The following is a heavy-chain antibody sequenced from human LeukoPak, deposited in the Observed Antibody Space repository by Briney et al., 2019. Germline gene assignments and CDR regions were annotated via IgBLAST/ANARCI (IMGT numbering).Heavy chain of an antibody. CDR1: GYTFTGYY. Sequence: ASVKVSCKASGYTFTGYYMHWVRQAPGQGLEWMGWINTNTGNPTYAQGFTGRFVFSLDTSVSTADLQVSSLKAEDTAVYYCARDRSGGGTTGPFDYWGQGTLVTVSS. D-gene: IGHD4-11*01. CDR3: ARDRSGGGTTGPFDY. CDR2: INTNTGNP. J-gene: IGHJ4*02. V-gene: IGHV7-4-1*02.